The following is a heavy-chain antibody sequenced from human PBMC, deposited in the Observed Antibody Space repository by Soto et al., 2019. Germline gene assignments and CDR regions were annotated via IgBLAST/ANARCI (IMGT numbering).Heavy chain of an antibody. D-gene: IGHD1-26*01. CDR1: GFTFSDYW. CDR3: VTDLIVEVSSLYF. CDR2: IRQDAGER. V-gene: IGHV3-7*03. J-gene: IGHJ4*02. Sequence: RLSCAASGFTFSDYWMTWIRQAPGKGLEWVANIRQDAGERHYVDSVRGRFTIFRDNAKNSLYLQMSSLRAEGTAVYYCVTDLIVEVSSLYFWGQGALVTVSS.